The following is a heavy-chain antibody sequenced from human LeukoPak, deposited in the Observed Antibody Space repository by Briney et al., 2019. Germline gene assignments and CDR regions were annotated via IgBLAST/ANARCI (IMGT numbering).Heavy chain of an antibody. Sequence: SETLSLTCTVSGGSISSYYWSWIRQPPGKGLEWIGEINHSGITDYNPSLRSRVTISVDTSKNQFSLKLSSVTAADTAIYYCARAVIVVAAATQRNWFDPWGQGTLVTVSS. V-gene: IGHV4-34*01. D-gene: IGHD2-15*01. CDR3: ARAVIVVAAATQRNWFDP. J-gene: IGHJ5*02. CDR1: GGSISSYY. CDR2: INHSGIT.